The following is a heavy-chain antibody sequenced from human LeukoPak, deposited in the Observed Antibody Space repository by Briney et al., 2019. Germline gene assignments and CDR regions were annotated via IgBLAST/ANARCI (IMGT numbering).Heavy chain of an antibody. CDR2: IGGVGGRT. CDR1: GFTVSSDS. D-gene: IGHD3-10*01. CDR3: VKDGGVLLWFGELFGWFDP. Sequence: GGSLRLSWAAAGFTVSSDSISWVRQAPGKGLESVSAIGGVGGRTSYADSVKGRFNISRDNSKNTLYLQINSLRAEDTAVHYCVKDGGVLLWFGELFGWFDPWGQGNLVTVSS. J-gene: IGHJ5*02. V-gene: IGHV3-23*01.